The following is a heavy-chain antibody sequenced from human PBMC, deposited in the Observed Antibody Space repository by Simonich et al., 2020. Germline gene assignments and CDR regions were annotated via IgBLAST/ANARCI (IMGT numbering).Heavy chain of an antibody. CDR2: ISAYNSNT. CDR3: ARYQGGRAAAATDY. Sequence: QVQLVQSGAEVKKPGASVKVSCKASGYTFTSYGISWVRQAPGHGLEWMGWISAYNSNTNYAQKLQGRVTMTTDTSTSTAYIELRSLRSDDTAVYYCARYQGGRAAAATDYWGQGTLVTVSS. D-gene: IGHD6-13*01. J-gene: IGHJ4*02. CDR1: GYTFTSYG. V-gene: IGHV1-18*01.